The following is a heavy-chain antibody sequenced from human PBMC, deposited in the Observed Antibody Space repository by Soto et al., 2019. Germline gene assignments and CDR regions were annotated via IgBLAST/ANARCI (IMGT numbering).Heavy chain of an antibody. CDR2: IYYSGST. CDR1: CASIRSTSYY. CDR3: ARSQTTVTSYDY. D-gene: IGHD4-17*01. Sequence: SETLSLTCSVSCASIRSTSYYWGWIRQPPGKGLEWIGSIYYSGSTHYSPSLKSRIIMSIDTSTNQFSLKLTSVTAADTALYYFARSQTTVTSYDYWGQGTLVTVSS. J-gene: IGHJ4*02. V-gene: IGHV4-39*01.